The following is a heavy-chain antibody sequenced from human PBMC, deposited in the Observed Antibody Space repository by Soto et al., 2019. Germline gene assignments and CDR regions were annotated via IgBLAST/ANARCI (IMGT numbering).Heavy chain of an antibody. Sequence: QVQLQESGPGLVKPSQTLSLTCTVSGGSISSGGYYWSWIRQHPGKGLEWIGYIYYSGSTYYNPSLKRRVTISVDTSKNQFSLKLSSVTAADTAVYYCARFRGSRCSSTSCYWFDPWGQGTLVTVSS. CDR2: IYYSGST. V-gene: IGHV4-31*03. J-gene: IGHJ5*02. CDR1: GGSISSGGYY. D-gene: IGHD2-2*01. CDR3: ARFRGSRCSSTSCYWFDP.